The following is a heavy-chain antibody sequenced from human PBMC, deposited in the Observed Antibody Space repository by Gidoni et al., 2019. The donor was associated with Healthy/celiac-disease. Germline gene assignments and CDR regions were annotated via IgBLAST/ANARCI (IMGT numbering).Heavy chain of an antibody. V-gene: IGHV4-39*01. CDR1: GSSICSSSYY. J-gene: IGHJ4*02. CDR2: IYYSGST. CDR3: ARHGGYDILTGYYTFHFDY. Sequence: QLQLQESGPGLVKPSETLSLTFTVSGSSICSSSYYWGWIRQPPGKGLEWIGSIYYSGSTYYNPSLKSRVTISVDTSKNQFSLKLSSVTAADTAVYYCARHGGYDILTGYYTFHFDYWGQGTLVTVSS. D-gene: IGHD3-9*01.